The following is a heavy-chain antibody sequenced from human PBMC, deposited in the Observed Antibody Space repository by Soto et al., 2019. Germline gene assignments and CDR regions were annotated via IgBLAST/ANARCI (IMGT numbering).Heavy chain of an antibody. CDR1: GGSISSYY. J-gene: IGHJ6*03. D-gene: IGHD4-17*01. CDR2: IYYSGST. CDR3: AREGKDYGDHGSRSWDYYYYMDV. Sequence: PSETLSLTCTVSGGSISSYYWGWIRQPPGKGLEWIGYIYYSGSTNYNPSLKSRVTISVDTSKNQFSLKLSSVTAADTAVYYCAREGKDYGDHGSRSWDYYYYMDVWGKGTTVTVSS. V-gene: IGHV4-59*01.